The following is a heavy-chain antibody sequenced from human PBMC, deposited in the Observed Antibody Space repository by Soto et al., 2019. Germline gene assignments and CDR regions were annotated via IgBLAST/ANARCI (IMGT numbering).Heavy chain of an antibody. Sequence: EVQLVESGGGLVQPGGSLRLSCAASGFTFSDHYMDWVRQAPGKGLELVGRTRHKADSYTTEYAASVKGRYTISRDDSKESRYRQMTGRKTGDTAGYYWGGLWDRWVDARGQGILVTVSS. CDR1: GFTFSDHY. CDR2: TRHKADSYTT. D-gene: IGHD1-26*01. CDR3: GGLWDRWVDA. J-gene: IGHJ5*02. V-gene: IGHV3-72*01.